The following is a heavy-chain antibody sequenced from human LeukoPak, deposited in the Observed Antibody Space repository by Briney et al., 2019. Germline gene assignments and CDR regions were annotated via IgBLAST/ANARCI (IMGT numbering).Heavy chain of an antibody. CDR1: GFIFSNYN. CDR2: ISITSTYV. D-gene: IGHD2-2*01. CDR3: ARVPHYCSSTSCHFDY. Sequence: KPGGSLRLSCGASGFIFSNYNMNWVRQAPEKGLEWVSSISITSTYVYYADSVKGRFTISRDNAKNSLYLQMNSLKAEDTAVYYCARVPHYCSSTSCHFDYWGQGTLVTVSS. V-gene: IGHV3-21*01. J-gene: IGHJ4*02.